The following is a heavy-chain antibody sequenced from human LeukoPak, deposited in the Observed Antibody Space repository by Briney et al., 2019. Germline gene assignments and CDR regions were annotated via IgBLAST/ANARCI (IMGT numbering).Heavy chain of an antibody. CDR2: ISSSGSII. Sequence: PGGSLRLSCAASGFTFSSYEMNWVRQAPGKGLEWVSYISSSGSIIYYADSVKGRFTISRDNAKNSLYLQMNSLRAEDTAVYYCARGHSSSWYVGYWGQGTLVTVSS. D-gene: IGHD6-13*01. CDR3: ARGHSSSWYVGY. J-gene: IGHJ4*02. V-gene: IGHV3-48*03. CDR1: GFTFSSYE.